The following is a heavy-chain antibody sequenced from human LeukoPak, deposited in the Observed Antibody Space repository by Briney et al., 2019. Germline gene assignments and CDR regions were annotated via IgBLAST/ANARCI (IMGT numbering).Heavy chain of an antibody. CDR2: ISGSGANT. CDR3: ARGASARQDY. D-gene: IGHD2-2*01. V-gene: IGHV3-23*01. Sequence: GGSLRLSCAASGFTFTSYALSWVRQAPGKGLEWVSVISGSGANTHYTDPVKGRFTISRDNSKNTLYLQMNSLRAEDTAVYYCARGASARQDYWGQGTLVTVSS. J-gene: IGHJ4*02. CDR1: GFTFTSYA.